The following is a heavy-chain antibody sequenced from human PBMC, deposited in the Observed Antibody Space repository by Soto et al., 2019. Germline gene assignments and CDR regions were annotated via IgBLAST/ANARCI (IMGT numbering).Heavy chain of an antibody. CDR2: IYYSGST. CDR1: GGSISVGGYY. D-gene: IGHD1-20*01. V-gene: IGHV4-31*03. CDR3: VRDQRYDWNYYYGMAV. Sequence: SETLSLTCTVSGGSISVGGYYWNWTRQHPGKGLEWIGFIYYSGSTYYNPSLKSRVIMSLDTSKNQFSLELSSVTAADTAVYYCVRDQRYDWNYYYGMAVWGQGTTVTVSS. J-gene: IGHJ6*02.